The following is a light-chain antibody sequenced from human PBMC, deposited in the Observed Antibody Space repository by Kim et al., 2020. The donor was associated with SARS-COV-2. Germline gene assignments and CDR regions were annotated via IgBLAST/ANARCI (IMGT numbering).Light chain of an antibody. Sequence: SSELTQDPAVSVALGQTVRITCQGDSLRSYSANWYQQKPGQAPLLVIYGKNNRPSGIPDRFSGTSSGNTASLTITGAQAEDEADYYCNSRKSSGKPDVFG. CDR2: GKN. CDR3: NSRKSSGKPDV. V-gene: IGLV3-19*01. CDR1: SLRSYS. J-gene: IGLJ1*01.